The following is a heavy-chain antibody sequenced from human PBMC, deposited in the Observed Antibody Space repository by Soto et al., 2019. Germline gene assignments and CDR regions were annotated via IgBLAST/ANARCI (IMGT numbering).Heavy chain of an antibody. J-gene: IGHJ4*02. CDR1: VFTFSSYA. CDR2: ISGSGGST. D-gene: IGHD6-19*01. Sequence: AGSVTLTCAASVFTFSSYAMSWVRQAPGKGLEWVSAISGSGGSTYYADSVKGRFTISRDNSKNTLYLQMNSLRAEDTAVYYCAKEGGWYSGVYWGQGTLVTVSS. CDR3: AKEGGWYSGVY. V-gene: IGHV3-23*01.